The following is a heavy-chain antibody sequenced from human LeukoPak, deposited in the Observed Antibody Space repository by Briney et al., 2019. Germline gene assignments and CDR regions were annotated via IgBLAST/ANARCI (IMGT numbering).Heavy chain of an antibody. V-gene: IGHV1-2*06. CDR1: GYTFTGYY. CDR2: INPNSGGT. D-gene: IGHD2-2*02. J-gene: IGHJ4*02. Sequence: ASVKVSCKASGYTFTGYYMHWVRQAPGQGLEWMGRINPNSGGTNYAQKFQGRVTMTRDTSISTAYMELSRLRSDDTAVYCCARVQCSSTSCYTRVFDYWGQGTLVTVSS. CDR3: ARVQCSSTSCYTRVFDY.